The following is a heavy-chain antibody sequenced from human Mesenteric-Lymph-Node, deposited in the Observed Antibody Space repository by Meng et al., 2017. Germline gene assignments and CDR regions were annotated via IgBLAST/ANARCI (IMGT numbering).Heavy chain of an antibody. CDR2: MNPNSGNT. V-gene: IGHV1-8*01. J-gene: IGHJ5*02. CDR3: ARGMGSRIWGERWFDH. D-gene: IGHD1-1*01. CDR1: GYTFTSYD. Sequence: ASVKVSCKASGYTFTSYDINWVRQATGQGLEWMGWMNPNSGNTGYAQKFQGRVTITRNTSISTAYMELSSLRSEDTAVYYCARGMGSRIWGERWFDHWGQGNLVNGAS.